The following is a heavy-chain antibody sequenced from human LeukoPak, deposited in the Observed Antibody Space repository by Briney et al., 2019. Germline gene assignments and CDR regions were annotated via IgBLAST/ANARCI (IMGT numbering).Heavy chain of an antibody. Sequence: GGSLRLSCAASGFTFSSYSMNWVRQAPGKGLEWVSYISSSSSTIYYADSVKGRFTISRDNAKNSLYLQMNSLRAEDTAVYYCARVGQWLVEGYFDYWGQGTLVTVSS. D-gene: IGHD6-19*01. V-gene: IGHV3-48*04. CDR1: GFTFSSYS. CDR3: ARVGQWLVEGYFDY. CDR2: ISSSSSTI. J-gene: IGHJ4*02.